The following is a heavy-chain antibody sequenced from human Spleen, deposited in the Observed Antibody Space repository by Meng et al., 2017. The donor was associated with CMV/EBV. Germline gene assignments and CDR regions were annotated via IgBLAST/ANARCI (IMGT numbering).Heavy chain of an antibody. V-gene: IGHV4-39*01. D-gene: IGHD3-22*01. CDR3: AYDSSGYKYYFDY. CDR1: GGSISSSSYY. Sequence: GSLRLSCTVSGGSISSSSYYWGWIRQPPGKGLEWIGSIYYSGSTYYNPSLTSRVTISVDTSKNQFSLKLSSVTAADTAVYYCAYDSSGYKYYFDYWGQGTLVTVSS. CDR2: IYYSGST. J-gene: IGHJ4*02.